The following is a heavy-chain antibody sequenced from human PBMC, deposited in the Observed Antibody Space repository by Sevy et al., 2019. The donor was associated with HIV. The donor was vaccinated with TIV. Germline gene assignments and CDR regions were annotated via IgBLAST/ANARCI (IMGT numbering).Heavy chain of an antibody. CDR1: GGSISSSNYY. V-gene: IGHV4-39*01. D-gene: IGHD3-9*01. Sequence: SETLSLTCTVSGGSISSSNYYWGWIHQPPGKGLEWIGSIYYSGSPYYNPSLKSRVTISVDTSKDQFFLNLSSVTAPDTAVYYCAGMEVGGYDLLTGRSTGWFDPWGQGTLVTVSS. CDR3: AGMEVGGYDLLTGRSTGWFDP. J-gene: IGHJ5*02. CDR2: IYYSGSP.